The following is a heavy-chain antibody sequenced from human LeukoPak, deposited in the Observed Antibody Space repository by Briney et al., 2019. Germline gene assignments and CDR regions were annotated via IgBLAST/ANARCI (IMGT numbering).Heavy chain of an antibody. CDR2: INPNSGGT. D-gene: IGHD3-22*01. CDR1: GYTFTGYY. CDR3: ARGHDSSGYYYFDY. V-gene: IGHV1-2*06. J-gene: IGHJ4*02. Sequence: ASVKVSCKASGYTFTGYYMHWVRQAPGQGLEWMGRINPNSGGTNYAQKFQGRVTMTRDTSISTAYMELSRLRSDDTAVYYCARGHDSSGYYYFDYWGQGTLVTVSS.